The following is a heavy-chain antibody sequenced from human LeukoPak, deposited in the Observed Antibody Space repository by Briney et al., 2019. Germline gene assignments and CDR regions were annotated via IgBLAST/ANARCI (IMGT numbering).Heavy chain of an antibody. CDR3: AREMATKAYVIDY. Sequence: GASVKVSCKASGYTFTSYDINRVRQATGQGLEWMGWMNPNSGNTGYAQKFQGRVTMTRNTSISTAYMELSSLRSEDTAVYYCAREMATKAYVIDYWGQGTLVTVSS. D-gene: IGHD5-24*01. J-gene: IGHJ4*02. CDR1: GYTFTSYD. CDR2: MNPNSGNT. V-gene: IGHV1-8*01.